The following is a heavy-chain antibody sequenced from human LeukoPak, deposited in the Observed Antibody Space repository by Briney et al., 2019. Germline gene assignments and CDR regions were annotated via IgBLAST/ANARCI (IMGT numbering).Heavy chain of an antibody. CDR1: GGSVSSGSFY. CDR3: AREPVAGHFDY. J-gene: IGHJ4*02. CDR2: IYYSGST. Sequence: PSETLSLTCTVSGGSVSSGSFYWSWIRQPPGKELEWIGYIYYSGSTKYNPSLKSRVTISVDTSKNQFSLKLSSVTAADTAVYYCAREPVAGHFDYWGQGTLVTVSS. V-gene: IGHV4-61*01. D-gene: IGHD6-19*01.